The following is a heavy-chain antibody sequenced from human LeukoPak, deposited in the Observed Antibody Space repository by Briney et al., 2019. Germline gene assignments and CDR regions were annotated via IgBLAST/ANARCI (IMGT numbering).Heavy chain of an antibody. J-gene: IGHJ4*02. Sequence: PGRSLRLSCAASGFTFSSYAMHWVRQAPGKGPEWVAVISYDGSNKYYADSVKGRFTISRDNSKNTLYLQMNSLRAEDTAVYYCARDPRKDYYFDYWGQGTLVTVSS. CDR2: ISYDGSNK. CDR3: ARDPRKDYYFDY. CDR1: GFTFSSYA. D-gene: IGHD1-14*01. V-gene: IGHV3-30-3*01.